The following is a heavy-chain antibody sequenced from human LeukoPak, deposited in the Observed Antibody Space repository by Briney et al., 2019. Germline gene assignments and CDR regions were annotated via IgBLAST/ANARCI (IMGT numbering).Heavy chain of an antibody. V-gene: IGHV4-30-4*08. CDR2: IYYSGST. Sequence: PSETLSLTCTVSGDSISTSNSYWGWIRQPPGKGLEWIGYIYYSGSTYYNPSLKSRVTISVDTSKNQFSLKLSSVTAADTAVYYCARGFGIAAAGGTFDPWGQGTLVTVSS. J-gene: IGHJ5*02. CDR1: GDSISTSNSY. CDR3: ARGFGIAAAGGTFDP. D-gene: IGHD6-13*01.